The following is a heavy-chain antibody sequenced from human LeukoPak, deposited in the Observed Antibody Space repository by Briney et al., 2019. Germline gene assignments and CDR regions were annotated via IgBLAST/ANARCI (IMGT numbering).Heavy chain of an antibody. Sequence: GGSLRLSCAASGFTFSSYAMSWVRQAPGKGLEWVSYITFSSSIIYYADSVKGRFTISRDNAKNSLYLQMNSLRAEDTAVYYCARDRLHYGEYEKTFDYWGQGTLVSVSS. J-gene: IGHJ4*02. CDR3: ARDRLHYGEYEKTFDY. D-gene: IGHD4-17*01. V-gene: IGHV3-48*01. CDR2: ITFSSSII. CDR1: GFTFSSYA.